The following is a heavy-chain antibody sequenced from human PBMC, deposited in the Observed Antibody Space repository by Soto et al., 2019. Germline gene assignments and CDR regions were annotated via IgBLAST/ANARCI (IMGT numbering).Heavy chain of an antibody. J-gene: IGHJ6*02. Sequence: AVKVSCKASGGTFSSYAISWVRQAPGQGLEWMGGIIPIFGTANYAQKFQGRVTITADESTSTAYMELSSLRSEDTAVYYCARGEAARSYYHYYYGMDVWGQGTPVTVYS. D-gene: IGHD6-6*01. CDR3: ARGEAARSYYHYYYGMDV. V-gene: IGHV1-69*13. CDR1: GGTFSSYA. CDR2: IIPIFGTA.